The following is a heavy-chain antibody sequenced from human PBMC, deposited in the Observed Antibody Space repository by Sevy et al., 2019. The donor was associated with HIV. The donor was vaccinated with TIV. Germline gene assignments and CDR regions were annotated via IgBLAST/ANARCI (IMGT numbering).Heavy chain of an antibody. J-gene: IGHJ4*02. CDR2: ISSSGTII. D-gene: IGHD3-10*01. Sequence: GGSLRLACAASGLNVSDYFMSWIRLAPGKRPEWVSYISSSGTIIYYADSVKGRFTISRDNAKTSLYLQMNSLRAEDTAIYYCARDLASGSFFSLYFDYWVQGTLVTVSS. CDR3: ARDLASGSFFSLYFDY. V-gene: IGHV3-11*01. CDR1: GLNVSDYF.